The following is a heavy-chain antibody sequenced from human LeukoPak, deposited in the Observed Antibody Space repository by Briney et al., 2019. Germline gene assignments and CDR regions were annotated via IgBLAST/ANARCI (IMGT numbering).Heavy chain of an antibody. V-gene: IGHV1-69*13. CDR2: IIPIFGTA. CDR1: GGTFISYA. Sequence: ASVKVSCKASGGTFISYAISWVRQAPGQGLEWRGGIIPIFGTANYAQKFQGRVTITADESTSTAYMELSSLRSEDTAVYYCARALYYDYVWGSYHLYYFDYWGQGTLVTVSS. D-gene: IGHD3-16*02. CDR3: ARALYYDYVWGSYHLYYFDY. J-gene: IGHJ4*02.